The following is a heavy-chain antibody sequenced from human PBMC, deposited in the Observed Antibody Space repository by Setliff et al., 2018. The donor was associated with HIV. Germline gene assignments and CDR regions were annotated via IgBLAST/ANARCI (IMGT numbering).Heavy chain of an antibody. J-gene: IGHJ4*02. CDR1: GGTFSNYV. D-gene: IGHD3-22*01. CDR2: IIPILGIE. V-gene: IGHV1-69*10. Sequence: GASVKVSCKASGGTFSNYVISWVRQAPGQGLEWMGGIIPILGIEKNAQKFQDRVTITADKSTNTAYMELSSLRSEDTAVYYCATHYYDSSGYSPSLDYWGQGTLVTVSS. CDR3: ATHYYDSSGYSPSLDY.